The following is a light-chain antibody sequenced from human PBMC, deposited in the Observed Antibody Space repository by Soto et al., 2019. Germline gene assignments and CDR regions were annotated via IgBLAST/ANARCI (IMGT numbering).Light chain of an antibody. CDR2: WAS. Sequence: DTVMTQSPDSLAVSLGERATINCKSSQTVLYSSNNKNYLAWYQHKAGQPPKLLISWASTRDSGVPDRFSGSGSGTDFTLTISSLQAEDVAVYYCQQYYTTPTITFGQGTRLEIK. CDR3: QQYYTTPTIT. J-gene: IGKJ5*01. V-gene: IGKV4-1*01. CDR1: QTVLYSSNNKNY.